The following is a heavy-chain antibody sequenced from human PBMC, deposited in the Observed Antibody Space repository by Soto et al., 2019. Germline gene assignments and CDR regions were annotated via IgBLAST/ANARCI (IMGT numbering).Heavy chain of an antibody. J-gene: IGHJ4*02. Sequence: EVQLLESGGGLVQPGGSLRLSCATSGFSFSNYGMNWVRQAPGKGLEWVSGITKTGRSTFIADSVRGRFTISRDNSKNTLYLQMNSLRAEDTAVYYCAKLGVIGEFLSYWGQGTLVTVSS. V-gene: IGHV3-23*01. CDR3: AKLGVIGEFLSY. CDR2: ITKTGRST. D-gene: IGHD3-16*01. CDR1: GFSFSNYG.